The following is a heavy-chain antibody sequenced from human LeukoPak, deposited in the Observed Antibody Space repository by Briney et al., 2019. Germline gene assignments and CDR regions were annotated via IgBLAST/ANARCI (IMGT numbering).Heavy chain of an antibody. CDR3: AKDLLSWGYDFWSGYFDY. D-gene: IGHD3-3*01. Sequence: PGRSLRLSCAASGFTFSSYGMNWVRQAPGKGLEWVAVIWYDGSNKYYADSVKGRFTISRDNSKNTLYLQMNSLRAEDTAVYYCAKDLLSWGYDFWSGYFDYWGQGTLVTVSS. CDR2: IWYDGSNK. CDR1: GFTFSSYG. J-gene: IGHJ4*02. V-gene: IGHV3-33*06.